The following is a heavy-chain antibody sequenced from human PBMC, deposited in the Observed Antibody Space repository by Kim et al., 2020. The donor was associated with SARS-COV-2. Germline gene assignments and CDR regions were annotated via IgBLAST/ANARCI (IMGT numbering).Heavy chain of an antibody. V-gene: IGHV3-9*01. D-gene: IGHD1-1*01. CDR3: AKRLDSNYGFDY. J-gene: IGHJ4*02. Sequence: GYADHVKGRFSISRDNAKNSLYLPRDSLNTEDTALYYCAKRLDSNYGFDYWGQGTLVSVSS.